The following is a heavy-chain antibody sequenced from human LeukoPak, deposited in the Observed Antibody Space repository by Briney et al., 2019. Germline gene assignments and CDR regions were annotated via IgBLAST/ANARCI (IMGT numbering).Heavy chain of an antibody. CDR3: ARGGPSVPAAMVYMDV. D-gene: IGHD2-2*01. J-gene: IGHJ6*03. CDR2: FDPEDGET. Sequence: ASVKVSCKVSGYTLTELSMHWVRQAPGKGLEWMGGFDPEDGETIYAQKFQGRVTMTEDTSTDTAYMELSSLRSEDTAVYYCARGGPSVPAAMVYMDVWGKGTTVTVSS. V-gene: IGHV1-24*01. CDR1: GYTLTELS.